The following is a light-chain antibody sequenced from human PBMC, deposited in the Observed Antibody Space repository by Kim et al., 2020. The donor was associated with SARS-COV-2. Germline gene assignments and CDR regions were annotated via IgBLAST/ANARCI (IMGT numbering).Light chain of an antibody. CDR2: AAS. Sequence: ASVGDRVTITCRASQDIANSLAWYQQKPGTVPKLLIYAASTLQSGVPSRFSGSGSGTDFTLTIGCLQTEDVATYYCQKYDTAPWTFGPGTKVDIK. CDR1: QDIANS. CDR3: QKYDTAPWT. V-gene: IGKV1-27*01. J-gene: IGKJ1*01.